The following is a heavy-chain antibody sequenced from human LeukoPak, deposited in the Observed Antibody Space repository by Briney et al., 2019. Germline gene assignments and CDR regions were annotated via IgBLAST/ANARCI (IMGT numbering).Heavy chain of an antibody. CDR2: IKQDGSEK. CDR3: ARAVIAAAGKGDY. Sequence: GGSLRLSCAASGFTFSSYWMSWVRQAPGKGLEWVANIKQDGSEKYYVDSVKGRFTISRDNAKNSLYLQMNSLRAEDTAVYYCARAVIAAAGKGDYWGQGTLVTVSS. J-gene: IGHJ4*02. V-gene: IGHV3-7*01. D-gene: IGHD6-13*01. CDR1: GFTFSSYW.